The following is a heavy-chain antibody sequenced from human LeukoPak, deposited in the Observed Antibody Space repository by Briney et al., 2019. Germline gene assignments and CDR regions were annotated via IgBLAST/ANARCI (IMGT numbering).Heavy chain of an antibody. CDR3: AGNWGLYWYFDL. CDR2: IYTSGST. J-gene: IGHJ2*01. Sequence: SETLSLTCTVPGGSISSYYWSWIRQPPGKGLEWIGYIYTSGSTNYNPSLKSRVTISVDTSKNQFSLKLSSVTTADTAVYYCAGNWGLYWYFDLWGRGTLVTVSS. CDR1: GGSISSYY. D-gene: IGHD7-27*01. V-gene: IGHV4-4*09.